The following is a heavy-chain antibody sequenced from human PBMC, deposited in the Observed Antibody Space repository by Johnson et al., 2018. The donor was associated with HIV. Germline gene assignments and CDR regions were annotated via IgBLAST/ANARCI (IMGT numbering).Heavy chain of an antibody. D-gene: IGHD3-9*01. CDR1: GFTFSSYA. J-gene: IGHJ3*02. V-gene: IGHV3-23*04. Sequence: VLLVESGGGLVQPGGSLRLSCAASGFTFSSYAMSWVRQAPGTGLEGVSAISGSGGSPHYADSVKGRIAISRANSKNTVYLQMNSLSAEDTAVYYCARGYILTGYSGVFDMWGQGTMVTVSS. CDR3: ARGYILTGYSGVFDM. CDR2: ISGSGGSP.